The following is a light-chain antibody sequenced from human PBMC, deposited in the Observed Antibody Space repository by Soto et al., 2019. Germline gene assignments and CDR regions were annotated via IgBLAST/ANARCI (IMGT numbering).Light chain of an antibody. CDR1: QDISSH. CDR3: QQVNSFPST. Sequence: IQLTQSPSSLSASVGDRVTITCRASQDISSHLAWYQQKPGKAPKLLIYAASTLQTGVPSRFSGGGSGTDFTPTLSSLQPEDFATYYCQQVNSFPSTFGQGTRLEIK. CDR2: AAS. J-gene: IGKJ5*01. V-gene: IGKV1-9*01.